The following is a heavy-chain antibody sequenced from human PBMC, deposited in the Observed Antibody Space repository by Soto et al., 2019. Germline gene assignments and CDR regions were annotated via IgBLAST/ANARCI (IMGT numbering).Heavy chain of an antibody. J-gene: IGHJ4*02. CDR1: GFTFSSYG. Sequence: QVQLVESGGGVVQPGRSLRLSCAASGFTFSSYGMHWVRQAPGKGLEWVAVISCDGSNKYYGDSVKGRFTISRDNSKNTLYLQMNSLRAEDTAVYYCAKDLTGQIGAAFDYWGQGTLVTVSS. D-gene: IGHD1-26*01. CDR2: ISCDGSNK. CDR3: AKDLTGQIGAAFDY. V-gene: IGHV3-30*18.